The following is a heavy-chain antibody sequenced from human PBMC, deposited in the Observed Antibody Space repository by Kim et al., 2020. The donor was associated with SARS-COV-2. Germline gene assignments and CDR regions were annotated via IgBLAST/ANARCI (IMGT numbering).Heavy chain of an antibody. D-gene: IGHD3-10*01. J-gene: IGHJ6*02. CDR3: AKREEGYSGSGYMDV. CDR2: IGAGGTST. Sequence: GGSLRLSCAASGFTFSSYAMNWVRQAPGKGLEWVSAIGAGGTSTYDADSVKGRFTISRDNSKNTLYLQMNSLRAEDTAVYYCAKREEGYSGSGYMDVWGQGTTVTVSS. CDR1: GFTFSSYA. V-gene: IGHV3-23*01.